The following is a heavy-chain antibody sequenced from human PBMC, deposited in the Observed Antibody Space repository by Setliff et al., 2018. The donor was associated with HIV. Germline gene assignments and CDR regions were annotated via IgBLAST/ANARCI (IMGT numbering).Heavy chain of an antibody. J-gene: IGHJ4*02. Sequence: GGSLRLSCAASGFTSDDYAMHWVRQAPGKGLEWVSGISWNSDSIDYVDSVKGRFTISRDNANNLVYLQMNSLRAEDTAIYYCARDWRSGYDLNFDYWGQGTLVTVS. CDR1: GFTSDDYA. CDR3: ARDWRSGYDLNFDY. D-gene: IGHD5-12*01. V-gene: IGHV3-9*02. CDR2: ISWNSDSI.